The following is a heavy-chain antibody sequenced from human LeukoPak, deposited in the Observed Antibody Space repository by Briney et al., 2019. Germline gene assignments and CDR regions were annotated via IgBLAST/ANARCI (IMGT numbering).Heavy chain of an antibody. CDR3: ARVGYDFWSGYGD. D-gene: IGHD3-3*01. Sequence: ASVKVSCKASGYTFTGYYMHWVRQAPGQGLEWMGWINPNSGGTNYAQKFQGRVTMTRDTSISTAYMELSRLRSDDTAVYYCARVGYDFWSGYGDWGQGTLVTVSS. CDR1: GYTFTGYY. V-gene: IGHV1-2*02. J-gene: IGHJ1*01. CDR2: INPNSGGT.